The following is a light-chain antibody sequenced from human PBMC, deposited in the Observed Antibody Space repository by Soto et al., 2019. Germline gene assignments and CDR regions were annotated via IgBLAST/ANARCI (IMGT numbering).Light chain of an antibody. CDR1: NIGIKD. V-gene: IGLV3-21*02. J-gene: IGLJ2*01. CDR3: QVWDTSSDHPV. Sequence: SYELTQTPSVSVAPGPTASISCGGNNIGIKDVYWYQQQPGQAPVLVVYDNRDRPSGIPERFSGSNSGNTATLTISRVEAGDEADYYCQVWDTSSDHPVFGGGTKVTVL. CDR2: DNR.